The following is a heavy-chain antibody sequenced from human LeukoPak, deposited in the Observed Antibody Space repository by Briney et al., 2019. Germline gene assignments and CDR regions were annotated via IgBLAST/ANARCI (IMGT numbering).Heavy chain of an antibody. CDR2: IYRSGTT. V-gene: IGHV3-53*01. CDR3: AREWNGDITVAGAGAFDI. J-gene: IGHJ3*02. CDR1: GFTVSNNY. D-gene: IGHD6-19*01. Sequence: PGGSLRLSCAASGFTVSNNYMSWVHQAPGKGLEWVSVIYRSGTTYYADSVKGRFTISRDNSKNTLHLQMSSLRAEDTAVYYCAREWNGDITVAGAGAFDIWGQGTMVTVSS.